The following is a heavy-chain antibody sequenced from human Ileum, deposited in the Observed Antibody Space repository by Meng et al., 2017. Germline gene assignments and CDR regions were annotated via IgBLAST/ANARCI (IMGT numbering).Heavy chain of an antibody. CDR1: GGTFSSYA. J-gene: IGHJ5*02. Sequence: QGRRVGYGAEVKKPGSSVKVSCKASGGTFSSYAISWVRQAPGQGLEWMGGIIPIFGTANYAQKFQGRVTITADKSTSTAYMELSSLRSEDTAVYYCARVELTDTAMGRGWFDPWGQGTLVTVSS. CDR3: ARVELTDTAMGRGWFDP. V-gene: IGHV1-69*06. D-gene: IGHD5-18*01. CDR2: IIPIFGTA.